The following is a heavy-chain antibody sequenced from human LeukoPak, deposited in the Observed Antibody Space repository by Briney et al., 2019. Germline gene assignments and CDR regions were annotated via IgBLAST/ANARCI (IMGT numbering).Heavy chain of an antibody. CDR2: INPNSGGT. CDR3: ARSANLGYGGRYFDY. V-gene: IGHV1-2*02. D-gene: IGHD5-12*01. Sequence: ASVKVSCKASGYTFTGYYMHWVRQAPGQGLEWMGWINPNSGGTNYAQKFQGRVTMTRDTSISTAYMELSRLRSDDTAVYYCARSANLGYGGRYFDYWGQGTLVTVSS. J-gene: IGHJ4*02. CDR1: GYTFTGYY.